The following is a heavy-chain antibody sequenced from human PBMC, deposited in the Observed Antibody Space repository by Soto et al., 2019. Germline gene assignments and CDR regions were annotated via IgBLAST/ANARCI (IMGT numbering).Heavy chain of an antibody. CDR1: GYSFTSYW. Sequence: PGESLKISCKGSGYSFTSYWISWVRQMPGKGLEWMGRIDPSDSYTNYSPSFQGHVTISADKSISTAYLQWSSLKASDTAMYYCARVGTAMVDDYYYYGMDVWGQGTTVTVSS. D-gene: IGHD5-18*01. J-gene: IGHJ6*02. V-gene: IGHV5-10-1*01. CDR3: ARVGTAMVDDYYYYGMDV. CDR2: IDPSDSYT.